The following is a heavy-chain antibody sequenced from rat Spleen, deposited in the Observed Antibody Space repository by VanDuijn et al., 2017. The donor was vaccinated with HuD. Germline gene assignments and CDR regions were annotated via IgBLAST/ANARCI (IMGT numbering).Heavy chain of an antibody. Sequence: EVQLVESGGGLVQPGRSLKLSCAASGFTFSDYYMAWVRQAPTKGLEWVATISSDGRRNYYRDSVKGRFTISRDNAQNTLYLQINSLRSEDTASYYCERHYYDGYYHDFDYWGQGVLVSVSA. J-gene: IGHJ2*01. D-gene: IGHD1-12*03. CDR1: GFTFSDYY. V-gene: IGHV5-29*01. CDR2: ISSDGRRN. CDR3: ERHYYDGYYHDFDY.